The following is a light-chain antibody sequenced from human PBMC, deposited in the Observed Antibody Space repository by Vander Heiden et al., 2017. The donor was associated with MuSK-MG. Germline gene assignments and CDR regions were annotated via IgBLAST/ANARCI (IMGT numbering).Light chain of an antibody. J-gene: IGLJ2*01. Sequence: SFELTQPPSVSVSPGQTAIITCPGYNLGAIYTSWYQQKPGQSPVWVMFQDNRRPAGIPERFSGSNSGSTATLTISGTQAAEEDDYFGQGGHTSDEVVFGGGTKLTGL. CDR3: QGGHTSDEVV. CDR1: NLGAIY. V-gene: IGLV3-1*01. CDR2: QDN.